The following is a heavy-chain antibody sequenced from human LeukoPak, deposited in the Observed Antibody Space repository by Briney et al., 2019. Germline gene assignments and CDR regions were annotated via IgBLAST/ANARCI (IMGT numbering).Heavy chain of an antibody. CDR1: GFTFSSYA. CDR3: ARSIMGGGAFDY. CDR2: IKEDGSER. V-gene: IGHV3-7*03. Sequence: PGGSPRLSCAASGFTFSSYAMSWVRQAPGKGLEWVANIKEDGSERYHVDSVKGRFTISRDNAKSSLYLQMNSLRAEDTALYYCARSIMGGGAFDYWGQGTQVTVSS. D-gene: IGHD3-10*01. J-gene: IGHJ4*02.